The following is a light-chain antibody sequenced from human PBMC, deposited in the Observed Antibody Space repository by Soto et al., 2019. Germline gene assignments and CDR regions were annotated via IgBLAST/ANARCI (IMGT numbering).Light chain of an antibody. CDR1: SSNVGSNT. CDR3: ATWDYSLDVWV. J-gene: IGLJ3*02. CDR2: SNN. V-gene: IGLV1-44*01. Sequence: QSVLTQPPSASGTPGQRVTVSCSGSSSNVGSNTVNWYQQVPGTAPKLLIYSNNQRPSEVPDRFSGSKSGTSASLAIRGLQSDDEANYYCATWDYSLDVWVFGGGTKLTVL.